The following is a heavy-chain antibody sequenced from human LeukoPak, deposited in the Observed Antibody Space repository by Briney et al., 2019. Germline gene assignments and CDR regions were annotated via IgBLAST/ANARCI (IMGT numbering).Heavy chain of an antibody. V-gene: IGHV3-21*01. Sequence: PGGSLRLSCAASGFTFSSYSMNWVRQAPGKGLEWVSSISSSSSYIYYADSVKGRFTISRDNAKNSLYLQMNSLRAEDTAVYYCARDRVTGIRFLEWLSNDAFDIWGQGTMVTVSS. CDR3: ARDRVTGIRFLEWLSNDAFDI. J-gene: IGHJ3*02. CDR2: ISSSSSYI. D-gene: IGHD3-3*01. CDR1: GFTFSSYS.